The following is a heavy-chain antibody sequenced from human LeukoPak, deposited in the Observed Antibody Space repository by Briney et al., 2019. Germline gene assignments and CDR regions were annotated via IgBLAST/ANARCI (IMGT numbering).Heavy chain of an antibody. D-gene: IGHD1-26*01. Sequence: GESLKISCKGSGYSFTNYWIAWVRQMPGKGLEWTGIIYPGDSDTRYSPSFQGQVTISADKSISTAYLQWNSLKASDTAMYYCARPGYSGSLEYWGQGTLVTVSS. CDR1: GYSFTNYW. J-gene: IGHJ4*02. CDR3: ARPGYSGSLEY. V-gene: IGHV5-51*01. CDR2: IYPGDSDT.